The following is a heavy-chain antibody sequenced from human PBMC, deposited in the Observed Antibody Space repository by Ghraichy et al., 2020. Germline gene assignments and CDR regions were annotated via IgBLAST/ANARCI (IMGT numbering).Heavy chain of an antibody. CDR2: IKKDGSDK. CDR1: GFTFSGYW. J-gene: IGHJ6*02. V-gene: IGHV3-7*01. Sequence: GESLNISCAASGFTFSGYWMTWVRQAPGKGLEWVANIKKDGSDKYYVDSVKGRFTISRDNANAKKSLYLKMNSLRAEDTAVYYCARVNYGMDVWGQGTTVTVSS. CDR3: ARVNYGMDV.